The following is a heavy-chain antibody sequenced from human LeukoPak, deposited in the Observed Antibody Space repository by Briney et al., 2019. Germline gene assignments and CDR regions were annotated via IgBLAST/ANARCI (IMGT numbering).Heavy chain of an antibody. CDR2: MSPNSGNT. D-gene: IGHD7-27*01. J-gene: IGHJ4*02. Sequence: ASVKVSSKASGYTFTSYDFNWVRQATGQGLEWMGWMSPNSGNTGYAQKFQGRVTMTRNTSMSTAYMELSSLRSEDTAVYYCARGPPNWGYDYWGQGTLVTVSS. CDR1: GYTFTSYD. CDR3: ARGPPNWGYDY. V-gene: IGHV1-8*01.